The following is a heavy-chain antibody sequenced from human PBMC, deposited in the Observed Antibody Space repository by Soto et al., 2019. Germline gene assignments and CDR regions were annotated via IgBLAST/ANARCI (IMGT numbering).Heavy chain of an antibody. CDR1: GFTFSSYA. Sequence: GGSLRLSCAASGFTFSSYAMTWVRQAPGKGLEWVSATGALGISTYYADSVKGRFTISRDNSNNTLYLQMNSLRAEDTALYFCASASPGGRYFAWLFFPRGRWGRGTLVTVSS. CDR2: TGALGIST. J-gene: IGHJ4*02. D-gene: IGHD3-9*01. CDR3: ASASPGGRYFAWLFFPRGR. V-gene: IGHV3-23*01.